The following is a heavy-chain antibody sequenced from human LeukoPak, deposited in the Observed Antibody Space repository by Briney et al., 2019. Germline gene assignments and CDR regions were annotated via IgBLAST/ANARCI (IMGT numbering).Heavy chain of an antibody. D-gene: IGHD2-2*01. Sequence: ASVKVSCKASGGTFSSYAISWVRQAPGQGLEWMGRIIPILGIANYAQKFQGRVTITADKSTSTAYMELSSLRSEDTAVYYCARGSDCSSTSCYQYNWFDPWGQGTLVTVSS. CDR2: IIPILGIA. CDR1: GGTFSSYA. CDR3: ARGSDCSSTSCYQYNWFDP. J-gene: IGHJ5*02. V-gene: IGHV1-69*04.